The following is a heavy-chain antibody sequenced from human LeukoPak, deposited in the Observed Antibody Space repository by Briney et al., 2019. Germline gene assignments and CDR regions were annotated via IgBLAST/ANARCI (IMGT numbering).Heavy chain of an antibody. D-gene: IGHD3-10*01. CDR1: GGSISSSSYY. J-gene: IGHJ4*02. CDR3: ARSSDSGSGSYYTPFDY. CDR2: IYYSGST. Sequence: AETLSLTCTVSGGSISSSSYYWGCIRQPPGKGLEWIGSIYYSGSTYYNPSLKSRVTISVDTSKNQFSLKLSSVTAADTAVYYSARSSDSGSGSYYTPFDYWGQGTLVTVSS. V-gene: IGHV4-39*01.